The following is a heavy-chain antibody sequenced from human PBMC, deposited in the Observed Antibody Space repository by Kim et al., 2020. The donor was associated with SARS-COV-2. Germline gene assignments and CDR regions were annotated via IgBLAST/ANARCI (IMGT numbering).Heavy chain of an antibody. D-gene: IGHD1-26*01. J-gene: IGHJ4*02. Sequence: DTRYSPSFQGQVTISADLSITTAYLQWSSLKASDTAMYYCVRQGGSYRPDYWGQGTLVTVSS. CDR2: DT. V-gene: IGHV5-51*01. CDR3: VRQGGSYRPDY.